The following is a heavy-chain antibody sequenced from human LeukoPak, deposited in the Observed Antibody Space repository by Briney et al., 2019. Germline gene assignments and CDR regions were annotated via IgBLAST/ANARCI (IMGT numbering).Heavy chain of an antibody. CDR1: GFTFSIYW. CDR3: ASLDY. CDR2: INSDGSST. V-gene: IGHV3-74*01. Sequence: GGSLRLSCAASGFTFSIYWVHWVCQAPGKGLVWVSSINSDGSSTSDADSVKGRFTISRDNAKNTLYLQMNTLRAEDTAVYYCASLDYWGQGTPVTVSS. J-gene: IGHJ4*02.